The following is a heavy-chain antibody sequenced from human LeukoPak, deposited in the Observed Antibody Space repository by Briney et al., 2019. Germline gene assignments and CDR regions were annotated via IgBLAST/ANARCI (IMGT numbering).Heavy chain of an antibody. J-gene: IGHJ4*02. V-gene: IGHV3-11*01. D-gene: IGHD6-19*01. CDR1: GFIFSDYH. Sequence: GGSLRLSCAASGFIFSDYHMSWIRQAPGKGLECVSYISPGGDAVYFADSVKGRFTISRDNAKNSLFLQMSSLTAEDTAVYYCSGGRDAAVAGPGGYFDYWGQGSLVTVSS. CDR3: SGGRDAAVAGPGGYFDY. CDR2: ISPGGDAV.